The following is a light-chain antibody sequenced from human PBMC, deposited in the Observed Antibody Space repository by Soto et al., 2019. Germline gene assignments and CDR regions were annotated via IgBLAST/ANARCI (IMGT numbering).Light chain of an antibody. CDR1: SSVVGSYNL. CDR2: EVS. J-gene: IGLJ1*01. CDR3: CSYAGSSTLV. V-gene: IGLV2-23*02. Sequence: ALTQPASVSGFPGQSITISCTGTSSVVGSYNLVSWYQQHPGKTPKLMIYEVSKRPSGVSNRFSGSKSGNTASLTISGLQAEDEADSYCCSYAGSSTLVFGPGTKVTVL.